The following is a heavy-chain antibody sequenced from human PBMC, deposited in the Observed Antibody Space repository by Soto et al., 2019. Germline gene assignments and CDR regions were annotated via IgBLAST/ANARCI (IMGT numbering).Heavy chain of an antibody. Sequence: QVQLVQSGGGEVQTGDSLRLSCAAAGLPFSRYAMHWVRQAPGKGLEWVSVISRDGSNEDYVDAVKGRFTISRDNSKNTLYLQMNILTPEDTAVYYCAGATVTTVGYFDYWGQGSLVTVSS. CDR3: AGATVTTVGYFDY. CDR2: ISRDGSNE. D-gene: IGHD4-17*01. V-gene: IGHV3-30*03. J-gene: IGHJ4*02. CDR1: GLPFSRYA.